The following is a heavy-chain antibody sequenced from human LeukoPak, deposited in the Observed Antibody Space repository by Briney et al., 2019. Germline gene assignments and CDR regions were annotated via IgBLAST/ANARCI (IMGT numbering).Heavy chain of an antibody. CDR2: ISSSSSYI. D-gene: IGHD3-10*02. CDR3: ARDLYSGIEGVY. J-gene: IGHJ4*02. V-gene: IGHV3-21*01. Sequence: PGGSLRLSCAASGFTFSSYSMDWVRQAPGKGLEWVSSISSSSSYIYYADSVKGRFTISRDNAKNSLYLQMNSLRAEDTAVYYCARDLYSGIEGVYWGQGTLVTVSS. CDR1: GFTFSSYS.